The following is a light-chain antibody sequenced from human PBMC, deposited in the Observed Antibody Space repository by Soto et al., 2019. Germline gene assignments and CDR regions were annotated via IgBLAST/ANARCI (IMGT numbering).Light chain of an antibody. CDR3: QQYNNWPLYT. CDR2: GAS. J-gene: IGKJ2*01. V-gene: IGKV3-15*01. Sequence: EIVMTQSPATLSVSPGERATLSCRASQSVSSNLAWYQQKPCQTPRLLIYGASTRATSIPATFSGSGSWTEFNLTISSLQSEDFAVYYGQQYNNWPLYTFGQGTKLQIK. CDR1: QSVSSN.